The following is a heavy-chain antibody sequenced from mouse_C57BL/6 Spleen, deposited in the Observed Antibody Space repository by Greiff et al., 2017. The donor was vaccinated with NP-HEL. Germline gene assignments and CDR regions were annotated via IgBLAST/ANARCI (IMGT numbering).Heavy chain of an antibody. Sequence: EVKLMESGGGLVKPGGSLKLSCAASGFTFSSYAMSWVRQTPEKRLEWVATISDGGSYTYYPDNVKGRFTISRDNAKNNLYLQMSHLKSEDTAMYYCARALITTVVEGFAYWGQGTLVTVAA. CDR2: ISDGGSYT. D-gene: IGHD1-1*01. J-gene: IGHJ3*01. V-gene: IGHV5-4*03. CDR3: ARALITTVVEGFAY. CDR1: GFTFSSYA.